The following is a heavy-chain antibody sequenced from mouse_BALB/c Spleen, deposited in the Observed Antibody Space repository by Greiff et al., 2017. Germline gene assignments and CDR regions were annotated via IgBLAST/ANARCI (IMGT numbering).Heavy chain of an antibody. Sequence: EVQVVESGGGLVQPGGSMKLSCVASGFTFSNYWMNWVRQSPEKGLEWVAEIRLKSNNYATHYAESVKGRFTISRDDSKSSVYLQMNNLRAEDTGIYYCTRLITTVVGDAMDYWGQGTSVTVSS. V-gene: IGHV6-6*02. CDR1: GFTFSNYW. CDR2: IRLKSNNYAT. J-gene: IGHJ4*01. CDR3: TRLITTVVGDAMDY. D-gene: IGHD1-1*01.